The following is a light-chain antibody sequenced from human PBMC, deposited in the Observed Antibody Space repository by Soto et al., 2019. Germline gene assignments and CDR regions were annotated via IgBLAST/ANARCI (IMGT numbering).Light chain of an antibody. CDR3: HQYAYSPRT. V-gene: IGKV3-20*01. J-gene: IGKJ1*01. Sequence: NVLTQSPWTLSSSTGERATLSCGASQSLSNTFLSWYQQKPGQAPRLLIYGVFSRATGIPDRFSGSGYGTDFTLTISRLETEDSAVYFCHQYAYSPRTFGQGTKVDIK. CDR2: GVF. CDR1: QSLSNTF.